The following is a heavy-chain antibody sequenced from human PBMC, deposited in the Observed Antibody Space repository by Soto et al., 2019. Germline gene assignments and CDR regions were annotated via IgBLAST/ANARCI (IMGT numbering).Heavy chain of an antibody. CDR3: AGGRIQNDDFCDY. CDR1: GFTFSSYG. Sequence: GGSLRLSCAASGFTFSSYGMHWVRQAPGKGLEWVALIWNEGNNKYYGDSVKGRFTISRDNSKNTLYLQMDSLRAEDTAVYHCAGGRIQNDDFCDYWGQGILVTVSS. V-gene: IGHV3-33*01. D-gene: IGHD3-3*01. J-gene: IGHJ4*02. CDR2: IWNEGNNK.